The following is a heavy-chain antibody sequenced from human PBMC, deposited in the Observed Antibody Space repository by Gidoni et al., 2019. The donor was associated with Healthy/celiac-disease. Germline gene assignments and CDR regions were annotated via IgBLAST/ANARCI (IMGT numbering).Heavy chain of an antibody. Sequence: EVQLVESGGGVVRPGGSLRLSCAASGFTFDDYGLSWVRQAPGKGLEWVSGVNWNGGSTGYADSVKGRFTISRDNAKNSLYLQMNSLRAEDTALYHCARDRAGYCSSTSCYRDAFDIWGQGTMVTVSS. CDR2: VNWNGGST. CDR3: ARDRAGYCSSTSCYRDAFDI. V-gene: IGHV3-20*01. CDR1: GFTFDDYG. J-gene: IGHJ3*02. D-gene: IGHD2-2*01.